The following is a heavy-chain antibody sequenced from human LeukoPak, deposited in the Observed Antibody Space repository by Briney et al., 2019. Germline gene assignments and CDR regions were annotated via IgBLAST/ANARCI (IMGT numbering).Heavy chain of an antibody. CDR3: ARATTIDYGDYVRDEIQH. V-gene: IGHV3-7*01. J-gene: IGHJ1*01. D-gene: IGHD4-17*01. Sequence: GGSLRLSCAASGFTFSSYWMSWVRQAPGKGLEWVANIKQDGSEKYYVDSVKGRFTISRDNAKNSLYLQMNSLRAEDTAVYYCARATTIDYGDYVRDEIQHWGQGTLVTVSS. CDR1: GFTFSSYW. CDR2: IKQDGSEK.